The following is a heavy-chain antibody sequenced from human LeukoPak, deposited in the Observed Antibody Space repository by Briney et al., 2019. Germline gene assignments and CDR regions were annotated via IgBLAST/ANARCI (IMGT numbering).Heavy chain of an antibody. CDR2: IGRNSGSI. D-gene: IGHD2-2*02. V-gene: IGHV3-9*02. CDR1: LVTPADDA. CDR3: AKDEVSDCSSTSCYRN. Sequence: CPRLSSAASLVTPADDAMNTGRQAPGTRLGWVSGIGRNSGSIGYADSVKGRFTISRDNAKNSLYLQLNSLRAEDTALYYCAKDEVSDCSSTSCYRNWGQGTLVTVSS. J-gene: IGHJ4*02.